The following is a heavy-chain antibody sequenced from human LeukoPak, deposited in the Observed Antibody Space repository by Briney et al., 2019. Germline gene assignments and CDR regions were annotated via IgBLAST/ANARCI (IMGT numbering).Heavy chain of an antibody. Sequence: AETLSLTCTVSGGSISSYYWSWIRQPPGKGLEWIGEIYHSGSTNYNPSLKSRVTISVDKSKNQFSLKLSSVTAADTAVYYCARANEGENDWGQGTLVTVSS. CDR3: ARANEGEND. CDR1: GGSISSYY. D-gene: IGHD3-16*01. J-gene: IGHJ4*02. V-gene: IGHV4-59*12. CDR2: IYHSGST.